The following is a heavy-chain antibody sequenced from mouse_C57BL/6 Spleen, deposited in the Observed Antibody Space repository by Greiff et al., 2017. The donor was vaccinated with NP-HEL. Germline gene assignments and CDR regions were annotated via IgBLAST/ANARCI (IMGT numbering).Heavy chain of an antibody. CDR2: IYPSDSET. CDR3: AREIYYGSSHWYFDV. Sequence: QVQLQQPGAELVRPGSSVKLSCKASGYTFTSYWMDWVKQRPGQGLEWIGNIYPSDSETHYNQKFKDKATLTVDKSSSTAYMQLSSLTSEDSAVYYCAREIYYGSSHWYFDVWGTGTTVTVSS. CDR1: GYTFTSYW. V-gene: IGHV1-61*01. J-gene: IGHJ1*03. D-gene: IGHD1-1*01.